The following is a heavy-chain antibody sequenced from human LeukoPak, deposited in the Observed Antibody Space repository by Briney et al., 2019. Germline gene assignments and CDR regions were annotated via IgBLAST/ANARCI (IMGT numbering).Heavy chain of an antibody. V-gene: IGHV1-69*01. J-gene: IGHJ3*02. CDR3: ARDRVVGLGIDNAFDI. Sequence: SVKVSCKASGGTFSTYAIRWVRQAPGQGLEWMGGIIPVFGTANYAKKFQGRVTITADESTSTAYMELSSLRSEDTAVFYCARDRVVGLGIDNAFDIWGHGTMVTVSS. CDR1: GGTFSTYA. D-gene: IGHD2-15*01. CDR2: IIPVFGTA.